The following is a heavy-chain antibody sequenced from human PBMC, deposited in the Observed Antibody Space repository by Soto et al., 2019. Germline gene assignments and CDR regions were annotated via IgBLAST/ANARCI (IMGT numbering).Heavy chain of an antibody. CDR2: IYHSGTT. D-gene: IGHD1-1*01. CDR1: GYSISSCFY. Sequence: SETLSLTCAVSGYSISSCFYWGWIRQPPGKGLEWIGNIYHSGTTYYNPSLKSRVTMSVDTSKNQFSLKLSSVTAADTAVYYCAVDNANGYYFDYWGQGNLVTVPS. CDR3: AVDNANGYYFDY. V-gene: IGHV4-38-2*01. J-gene: IGHJ4*02.